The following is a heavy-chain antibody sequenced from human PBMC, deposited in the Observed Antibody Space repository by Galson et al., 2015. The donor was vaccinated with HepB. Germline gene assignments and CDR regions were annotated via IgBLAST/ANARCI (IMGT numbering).Heavy chain of an antibody. D-gene: IGHD2-15*01. CDR3: STQDCSGASCNYPF. V-gene: IGHV3-73*01. Sequence: SLRLSCAASGFTFSGSVVHWVRQASGKGLEWVGRIGRKANKYETAYAASVQGRFTISRDDSKNTAYLQMDSLKSEDTAVYYCSTQDCSGASCNYPFWGQGAQVTVSS. CDR1: GFTFSGSV. CDR2: IGRKANKYET. J-gene: IGHJ4*02.